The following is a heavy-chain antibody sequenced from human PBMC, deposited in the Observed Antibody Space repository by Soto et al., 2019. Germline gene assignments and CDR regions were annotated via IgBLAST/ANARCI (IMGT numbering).Heavy chain of an antibody. CDR2: ISGSGGST. CDR3: AKDDCSSTSCQHYYYYMDV. D-gene: IGHD2-2*01. CDR1: GFTFSSYA. V-gene: IGHV3-23*01. J-gene: IGHJ6*03. Sequence: GGSLRLSCAASGFTFSSYAMSWVRQAPGKGLEWVSAISGSGGSTYYADSVKGRFTISRDNSKNTLYLQMNSLRAEDTAVYYCAKDDCSSTSCQHYYYYMDVWGKGTTVTVSS.